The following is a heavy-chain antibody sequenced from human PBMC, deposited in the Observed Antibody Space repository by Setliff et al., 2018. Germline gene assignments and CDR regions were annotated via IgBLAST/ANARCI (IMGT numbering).Heavy chain of an antibody. Sequence: SVKVSCKASGGTFSSYAISWVRQAPGQGLEWMGGIIPILGIANYAQKFQGRVTITADESTSTAYMELSSLRSDDTAVYYCARDGISTVAPTDYWGQGTLVTVSS. CDR3: ARDGISTVAPTDY. CDR1: GGTFSSYA. CDR2: IIPILGIA. J-gene: IGHJ4*02. V-gene: IGHV1-69*10. D-gene: IGHD4-17*01.